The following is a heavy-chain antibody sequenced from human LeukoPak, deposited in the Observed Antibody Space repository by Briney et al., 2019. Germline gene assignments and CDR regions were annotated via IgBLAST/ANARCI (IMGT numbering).Heavy chain of an antibody. V-gene: IGHV1-18*01. CDR3: ARDVELSRISTWSFDY. CDR1: GFTFIRYG. J-gene: IGHJ4*02. CDR2: VSVYNSET. Sequence: ASVRVSCNASGFTFIRYGICWVRQGPGQGLEWMGWVSVYNSETNYAQKFQGRITMTTDTSTSTAYMELRSLRSDDTAMYYCARDVELSRISTWSFDYWGQGTLITVSS. D-gene: IGHD6-13*01.